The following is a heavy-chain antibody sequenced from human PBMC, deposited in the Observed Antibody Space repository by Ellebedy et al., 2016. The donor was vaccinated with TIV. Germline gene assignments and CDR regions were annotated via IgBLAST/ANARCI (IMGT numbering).Heavy chain of an antibody. Sequence: GESLKISCAASGFTFSNYWMSWVRQAPGKGLEWVANIKQDGSETYYVDSVKGRFTISRDNAKNSLYLQMNSLRAEDTALYYCAKDRSSGWFRRYWYFDLWGRGTLVTVSS. CDR3: AKDRSSGWFRRYWYFDL. J-gene: IGHJ2*01. D-gene: IGHD6-19*01. CDR1: GFTFSNYW. CDR2: IKQDGSET. V-gene: IGHV3-7*03.